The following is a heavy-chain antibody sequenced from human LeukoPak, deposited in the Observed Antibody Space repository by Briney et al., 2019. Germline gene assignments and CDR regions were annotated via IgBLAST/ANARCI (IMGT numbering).Heavy chain of an antibody. CDR2: INHSGST. V-gene: IGHV4-34*01. J-gene: IGHJ6*04. D-gene: IGHD3-10*01. CDR3: ARGPRITMVRGVIGYGMDV. CDR1: GGSFSGYY. Sequence: SETLSLTCAVYGGSFSGYYWSWIRQPPGKGLEWIGEINHSGSTNYNPSLKSRVTISVDTSKNQSSLKLSSVTAADTAVYYCARGPRITMVRGVIGYGMDVWGKGTTVTVSS.